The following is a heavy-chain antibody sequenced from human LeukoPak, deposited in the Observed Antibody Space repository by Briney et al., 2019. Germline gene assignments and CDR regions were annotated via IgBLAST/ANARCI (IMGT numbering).Heavy chain of an antibody. Sequence: PSETLSLTCAVYGGSFSGYYRTWIRQPPGKGLEWIGEINHSGSTNYNPSLKSRVTISVDTSKSQFSLKLSSVTAADTAIYFCARRGLRFLESVKYSWFDPWGQGTLVTVSS. CDR2: INHSGST. V-gene: IGHV4-34*01. CDR3: ARRGLRFLESVKYSWFDP. D-gene: IGHD3-3*01. J-gene: IGHJ5*02. CDR1: GGSFSGYY.